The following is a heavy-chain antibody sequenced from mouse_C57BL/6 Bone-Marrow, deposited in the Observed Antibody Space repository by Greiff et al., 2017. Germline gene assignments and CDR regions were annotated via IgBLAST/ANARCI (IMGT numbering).Heavy chain of an antibody. CDR3: ASPLYYYYAMDY. Sequence: EVKLMESGGDLVKPGGSLKLSCAASGFTFSSYGMSWVRQTPDKRLEWVATISSGGSYTYYPDSVQGRFTISRDNAKNTLYLQMSSLKSEDTAMYYCASPLYYYYAMDYWGQGTSVTVSS. CDR1: GFTFSSYG. CDR2: ISSGGSYT. J-gene: IGHJ4*01. V-gene: IGHV5-6*01. D-gene: IGHD1-1*01.